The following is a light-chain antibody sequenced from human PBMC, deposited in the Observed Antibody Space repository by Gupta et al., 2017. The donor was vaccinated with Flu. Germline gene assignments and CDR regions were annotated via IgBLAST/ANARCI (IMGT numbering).Light chain of an antibody. CDR2: DAS. Sequence: DIQMTQSPSSLSASVGDRVTITCQANQDISTYLTWYQQKPGKAPKLLIHDASKLETGVPRRISGSRAGTHFTLTIGSLQTEDAATYYCQQSASVPYTFGQGTRVEIK. CDR3: QQSASVPYT. J-gene: IGKJ2*01. V-gene: IGKV1-33*01. CDR1: QDISTY.